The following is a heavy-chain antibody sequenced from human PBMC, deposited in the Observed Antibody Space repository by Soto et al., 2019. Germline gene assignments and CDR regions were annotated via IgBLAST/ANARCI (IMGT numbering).Heavy chain of an antibody. Sequence: QVQLQESGPGLLRPSETLSLSCSVSGDSISSYYWSWIRQPPGKGLEWIAYIYYTGHTSYNPSLKSPVSIALDTSKNQFSLKLSSVTAADTAVYYCARTYDGSGPNSGGYGFDIWGQGTMVTVSS. CDR3: ARTYDGSGPNSGGYGFDI. J-gene: IGHJ3*02. CDR1: GDSISSYY. D-gene: IGHD3-22*01. CDR2: IYYTGHT. V-gene: IGHV4-59*01.